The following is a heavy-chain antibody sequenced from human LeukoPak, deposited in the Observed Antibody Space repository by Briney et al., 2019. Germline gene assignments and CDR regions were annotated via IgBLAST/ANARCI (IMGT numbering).Heavy chain of an antibody. Sequence: ASVKVSFKASGYTFTSYDIHLVRQAPGQGLEWMGWISAYNGNTNYAQKLQGRVTMTTDTSTSTAYMELRSLRSDDTAVYYCARDRPPKYSSGWYGWGRAEYFQHWGQGTLVTVSS. D-gene: IGHD6-19*01. CDR3: ARDRPPKYSSGWYGWGRAEYFQH. J-gene: IGHJ1*01. CDR2: ISAYNGNT. CDR1: GYTFTSYD. V-gene: IGHV1-18*04.